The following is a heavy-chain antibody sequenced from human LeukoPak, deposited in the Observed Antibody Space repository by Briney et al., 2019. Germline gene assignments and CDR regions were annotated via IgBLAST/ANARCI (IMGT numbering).Heavy chain of an antibody. D-gene: IGHD3-10*01. CDR2: IGSSGGAT. J-gene: IGHJ4*02. Sequence: PGGSLRVSCSASGFTFSDSGMHWVRQAPGKGLEYVSSIGSSGGATYYEDSVKARFTISRDNSKNTLYLQMSSLRAEDTAVYYCVKGFGVIPGYWGQGTLVTVSS. CDR1: GFTFSDSG. V-gene: IGHV3-64D*06. CDR3: VKGFGVIPGY.